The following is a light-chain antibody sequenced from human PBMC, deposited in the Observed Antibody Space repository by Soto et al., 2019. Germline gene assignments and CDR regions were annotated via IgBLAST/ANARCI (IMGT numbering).Light chain of an antibody. V-gene: IGLV1-51*01. J-gene: IGLJ3*02. CDR3: ATWGANLRV. CDR2: DDN. CDR1: SSNIGDNY. Sequence: QSVLTQPPSVSAAPGQKVIISCSGSSSNIGDNYVFWYQQFPGTAPRLLIYDDNKRPPGIPDRFSGSKSATSATLGITGLQTGDEADYYCATWGANLRVFGGGTKLTVL.